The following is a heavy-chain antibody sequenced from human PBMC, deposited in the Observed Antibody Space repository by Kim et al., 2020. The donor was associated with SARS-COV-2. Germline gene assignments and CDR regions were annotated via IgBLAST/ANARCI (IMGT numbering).Heavy chain of an antibody. CDR2: ISASGANR. CDR3: ARDLSWDDDAFDI. Sequence: GGSLRLSCAPSGFTLNTYGMTWVRQAPGKGLEWVSGISASGANRYYADSVRGRFTVSKDTSKNTLFLDMNSLRADDTAIYYCARDLSWDDDAFDIWGQGTMVTVSS. V-gene: IGHV3-23*01. J-gene: IGHJ3*02. CDR1: GFTLNTYG. D-gene: IGHD1-1*01.